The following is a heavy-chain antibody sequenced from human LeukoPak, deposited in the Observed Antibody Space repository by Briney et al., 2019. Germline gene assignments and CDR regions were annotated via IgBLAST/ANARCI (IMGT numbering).Heavy chain of an antibody. CDR2: VKGDGRTT. Sequence: GGSLRLSCAASGFTVSSNYMSWVRQAPGKGLEWVALVKGDGRTTIYADSVKGRFTISRDNAKNTLYLQMNSLRADDSGVYYCATGHSYGYDYWGQGVLVTVSS. V-gene: IGHV3-74*01. CDR3: ATGHSYGYDY. CDR1: GFTVSSNY. D-gene: IGHD5-18*01. J-gene: IGHJ4*02.